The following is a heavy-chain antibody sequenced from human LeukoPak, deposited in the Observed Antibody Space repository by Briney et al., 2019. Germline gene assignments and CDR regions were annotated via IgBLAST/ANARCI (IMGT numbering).Heavy chain of an antibody. CDR1: GNSISSGYY. Sequence: SETLSLTCNVSGNSISSGYYWGWIRQPPGKGLEWIGSISHSDSAYYNPSLKSRVTISVDTSKNQFSLRLTSVTAADTAVYYCARAHSLYGMDVWGQGTTVTVSS. CDR3: ARAHSLYGMDV. CDR2: ISHSDSA. V-gene: IGHV4-38-2*02. J-gene: IGHJ6*02. D-gene: IGHD2-15*01.